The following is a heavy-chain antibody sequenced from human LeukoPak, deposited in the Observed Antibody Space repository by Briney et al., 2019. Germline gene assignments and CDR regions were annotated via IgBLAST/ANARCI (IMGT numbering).Heavy chain of an antibody. CDR1: GFTFSSYS. Sequence: GGSLRLSCAASGFTFSSYSMSWVRQAPGKGLAWVSTISDGGSDTHYADSVKGRFTISRDDSKNTLYLQMNSLRAEDTAVYYCAKALYGDYGRFDYWGQGTLVTVSS. J-gene: IGHJ4*02. CDR3: AKALYGDYGRFDY. V-gene: IGHV3-23*01. D-gene: IGHD4-17*01. CDR2: ISDGGSDT.